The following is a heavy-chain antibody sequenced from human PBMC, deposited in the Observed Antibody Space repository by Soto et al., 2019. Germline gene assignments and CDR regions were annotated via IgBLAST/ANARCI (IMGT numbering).Heavy chain of an antibody. V-gene: IGHV3-7*01. J-gene: IGHJ4*02. Sequence: DVQLVESGGGLVQPGGSLRLSCAASGFTFSKYWMTWVRQAPGKGLEWVANIKQDGRETFYVDSVKGRFTISRDNAKNSVYLQMRRLRAEDAAVYYCATLEGDLAPEPSPIGNSFDLWGQGTLVSVSS. D-gene: IGHD3-16*01. CDR3: ATLEGDLAPEPSPIGNSFDL. CDR1: GFTFSKYW. CDR2: IKQDGRET.